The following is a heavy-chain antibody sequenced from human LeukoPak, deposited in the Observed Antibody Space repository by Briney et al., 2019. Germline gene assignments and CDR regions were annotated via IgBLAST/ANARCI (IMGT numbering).Heavy chain of an antibody. CDR2: IKRKGDGETT. V-gene: IGHV3-15*01. Sequence: PGGSLRLSCATSGFTFSNVWMSWVRQVPGKGLEWVGRIKRKGDGETTDYAAPVKGRFTISRDDSNNTLYLQMDSLKAEDTAVYYCLWWSEYWGQGTLVTVSS. CDR3: LWWSEY. J-gene: IGHJ4*02. D-gene: IGHD2-8*02. CDR1: GFTFSNVW.